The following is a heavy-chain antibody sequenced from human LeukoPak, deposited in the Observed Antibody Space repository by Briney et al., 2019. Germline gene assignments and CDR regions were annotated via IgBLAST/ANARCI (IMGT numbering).Heavy chain of an antibody. J-gene: IGHJ5*02. V-gene: IGHV4-34*01. D-gene: IGHD6-6*01. CDR1: GGSFSGYY. Sequence: SETLSLTCAVYGGSFSGYYWSWIRQPPGKGLEWIGEINHSGSTNYNPSLKSRVTISVDMSKNQFSLKLSSVTAADTAVYYCARTIAARPYWFDPWGQGTLVTVSS. CDR3: ARTIAARPYWFDP. CDR2: INHSGST.